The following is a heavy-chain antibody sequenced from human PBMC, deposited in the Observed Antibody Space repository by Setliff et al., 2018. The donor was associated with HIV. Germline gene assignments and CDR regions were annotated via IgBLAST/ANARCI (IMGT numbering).Heavy chain of an antibody. Sequence: KPSETLSLTCAVYGETFSGYYWSWIRQTPGKGLEWIGEVNHSGSTNYNPSLKSRVTISVDTSKNQFSLKLSSVTAADTAVYYCAREAPSEPTRYYNFWSGYPDWFDPWGQGTLVTVSS. V-gene: IGHV4-34*01. CDR3: AREAPSEPTRYYNFWSGYPDWFDP. D-gene: IGHD3-3*01. CDR2: VNHSGST. J-gene: IGHJ5*02. CDR1: GETFSGYY.